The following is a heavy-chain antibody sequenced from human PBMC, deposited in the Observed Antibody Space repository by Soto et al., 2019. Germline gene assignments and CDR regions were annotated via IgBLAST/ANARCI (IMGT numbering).Heavy chain of an antibody. CDR2: VNPILSMS. CDR3: ASSYGSGYRAFDY. J-gene: IGHJ4*02. CDR1: GDTFNFYS. V-gene: IGHV1-69*02. D-gene: IGHD3-10*01. Sequence: QVQLVQSGAEVKRPGSSVKVSCKASGDTFNFYSINWVRQAPGVGLEWVGRVNPILSMSNYAQRFQGRVTMTAAKSTRTAYMELRSLRSEATAIYCCASSYGSGYRAFDYWGQGALVTVSS.